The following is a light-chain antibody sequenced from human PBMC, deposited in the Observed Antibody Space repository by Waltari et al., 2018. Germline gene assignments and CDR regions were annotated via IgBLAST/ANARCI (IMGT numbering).Light chain of an antibody. CDR1: PRLLHTNGYNY. J-gene: IGKJ3*01. V-gene: IGKV2-28*01. Sequence: DIVMTQSPLSLPVTPGEPASIPCRSSPRLLHTNGYNYLDWYLQKPGQSPQLLIYLGSNRASGVPARFSGSGSGTDFTLKISRVEAEDVGVYYCMQALHTPRFTFGPGTKVDIK. CDR3: MQALHTPRFT. CDR2: LGS.